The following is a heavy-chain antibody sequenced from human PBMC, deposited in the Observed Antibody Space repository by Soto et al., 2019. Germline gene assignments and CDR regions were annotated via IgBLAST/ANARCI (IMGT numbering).Heavy chain of an antibody. CDR3: ASHLAYCGSDCYPIYFQH. CDR2: IYYSGST. CDR1: GGSISSYY. Sequence: SETLSLTCTVSGGSISSYYWSWIRQPPGKGLEWIGYIYYSGSTNYNPSLKSRVTITVDTSKNQFSLKLSSVTAADTAVYYCASHLAYCGSDCYPIYFQHWGQGTLVTVSS. D-gene: IGHD2-21*02. V-gene: IGHV4-59*01. J-gene: IGHJ1*01.